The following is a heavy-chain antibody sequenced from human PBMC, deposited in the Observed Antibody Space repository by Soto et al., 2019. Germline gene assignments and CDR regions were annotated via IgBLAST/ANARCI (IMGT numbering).Heavy chain of an antibody. V-gene: IGHV1-18*01. CDR2: ISAYNGNT. Sequence: QVQLVQSGAEVKKPGASVKVSCKASGYTFTSYGISGVRQAPGQGLEWMGGISAYNGNTNYAQKLQGRVTMTTDTSTSTAYMELRSLRSDDTAVYYCARGTRITMVRGVETNGFDPWGQGALVTVSS. D-gene: IGHD3-10*01. CDR3: ARGTRITMVRGVETNGFDP. CDR1: GYTFTSYG. J-gene: IGHJ5*02.